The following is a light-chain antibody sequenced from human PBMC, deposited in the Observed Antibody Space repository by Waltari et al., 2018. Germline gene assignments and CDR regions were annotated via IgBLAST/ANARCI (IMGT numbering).Light chain of an antibody. CDR2: DVT. CDR1: SSDVGVYNY. J-gene: IGLJ3*02. CDR3: SSYTSRATWV. V-gene: IGLV2-14*03. Sequence: QSALTQPASVSGSPGQSITISCTGTSSDVGVYNYVSWFQQPPAKAPRLLIFDVTNRPSGVSNRFSGSKSGNTASLTISGLQAEDEADYYCSSYTSRATWVFGGGTRLAVL.